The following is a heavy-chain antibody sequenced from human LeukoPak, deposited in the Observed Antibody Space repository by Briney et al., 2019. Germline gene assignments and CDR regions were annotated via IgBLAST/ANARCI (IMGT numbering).Heavy chain of an antibody. CDR3: ARGIVAGLGVSFDI. CDR1: GDSVNSGAYY. J-gene: IGHJ3*02. CDR2: IYPLETT. Sequence: SETLSLTCTVSGDSVNSGAYYWSWLRQPAGKEPEWIGRIYPLETTNYNPSLKSRVAISVDTSKNQFSLKLSSVTAADTAVYYCARGIVAGLGVSFDIWGQGTMVTVSS. D-gene: IGHD6-19*01. V-gene: IGHV4-61*02.